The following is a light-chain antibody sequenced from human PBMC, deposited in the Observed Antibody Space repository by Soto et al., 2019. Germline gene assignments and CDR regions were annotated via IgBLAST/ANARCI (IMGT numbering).Light chain of an antibody. Sequence: EVVLTQSPGTLSLSPGDIATLSCGASQSVTSKLAWYQQKPGQAPRLLISGASNRATGIPDRFSGSGSGTDFTLTISRLEPDDFALYFCQQYGGSPVTFGLGTRLEI. CDR3: QQYGGSPVT. V-gene: IGKV3-20*01. J-gene: IGKJ5*01. CDR1: QSVTSK. CDR2: GAS.